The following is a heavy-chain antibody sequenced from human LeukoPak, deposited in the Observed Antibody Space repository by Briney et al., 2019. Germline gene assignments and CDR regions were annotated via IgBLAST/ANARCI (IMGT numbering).Heavy chain of an antibody. J-gene: IGHJ5*02. CDR1: GYTFTSYG. Sequence: ASVKVSCKASGYTFTSYGISWVRQALGQGLEWMGWISAYNGNTNYAQKLQGRVTMTTDTSTSTAYMELRSLRSDDTAVYYCAREGAAAGFNWFDPWGQGTLVTVSS. D-gene: IGHD6-13*01. CDR2: ISAYNGNT. V-gene: IGHV1-18*01. CDR3: AREGAAAGFNWFDP.